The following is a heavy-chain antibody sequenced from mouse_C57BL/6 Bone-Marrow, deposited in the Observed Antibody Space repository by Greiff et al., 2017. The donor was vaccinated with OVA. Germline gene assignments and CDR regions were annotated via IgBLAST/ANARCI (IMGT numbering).Heavy chain of an antibody. V-gene: IGHV5-12*01. D-gene: IGHD1-2*01. CDR1: GFTFSDYY. CDR2: ISNGGGST. CDR3: ARLDYGLSWFAY. J-gene: IGHJ3*01. Sequence: EVMLVESGGGLVQPGGSLKLSCAASGFTFSDYYMYWVRQTPEKRLEWVAYISNGGGSTYYPDTVKGRFTISRDNAKNTLYLQMSRLKSEDTAMYYCARLDYGLSWFAYWGQGTLVTVSA.